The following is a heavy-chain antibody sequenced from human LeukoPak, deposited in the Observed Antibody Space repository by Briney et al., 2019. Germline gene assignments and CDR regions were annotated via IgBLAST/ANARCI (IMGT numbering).Heavy chain of an antibody. CDR3: ARDEGVGERGAY. J-gene: IGHJ4*02. CDR1: GFTFTNYG. V-gene: IGHV1-18*01. D-gene: IGHD3-16*01. Sequence: ASVTVSCKASGFTFTNYGISGVRQAPGQGLEGMGWISAYNGDTNYAQKLQDRVTMTTDTSTSTAYMELRSLRSDDTAMYYCARDEGVGERGAYWGQGTLVTVSS. CDR2: ISAYNGDT.